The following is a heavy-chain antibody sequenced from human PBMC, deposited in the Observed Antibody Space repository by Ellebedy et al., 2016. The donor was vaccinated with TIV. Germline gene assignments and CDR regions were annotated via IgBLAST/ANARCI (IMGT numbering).Heavy chain of an antibody. D-gene: IGHD7-27*01. V-gene: IGHV3-33*01. CDR1: GLTFSRYG. CDR3: ASWDFDY. Sequence: PGGSLRLSCAASGLTFSRYGMHWIRQAPDKGLEWVAVIWYDGSIKYLADSVKGRLTISRDNFNNTLYLQMNSLRAEDTAVYWCASWDFDYWGQGTLVTVSS. J-gene: IGHJ4*02. CDR2: IWYDGSIK.